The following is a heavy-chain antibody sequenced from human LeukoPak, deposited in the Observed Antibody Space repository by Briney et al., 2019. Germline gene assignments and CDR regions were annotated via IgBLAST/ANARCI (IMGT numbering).Heavy chain of an antibody. CDR2: INPNSGDT. Sequence: ASVKVSCKASGYTFTDYCMHWARQAPGQGFEWMGWINPNSGDTNYAQKFQGRVTMTRDTSISTAHMELSRLRSDDTAVYYCARANFLYCSSTTCLFDYWGQGTLVIVSS. D-gene: IGHD2-2*01. V-gene: IGHV1-2*02. CDR3: ARANFLYCSSTTCLFDY. CDR1: GYTFTDYC. J-gene: IGHJ4*02.